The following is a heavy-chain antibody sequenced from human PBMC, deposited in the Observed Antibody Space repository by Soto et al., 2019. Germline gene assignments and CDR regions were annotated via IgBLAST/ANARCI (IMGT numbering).Heavy chain of an antibody. CDR3: ERQRNSPGSDYAAFDF. CDR1: GYTFIYFW. CDR2: IYPGASDI. J-gene: IGHJ4*02. Sequence: GESLKISCQASGYTFIYFWVAWVRQVPGKGLEWMGVIYPGASDIRYSPSFEGHVTISADKSTNTAYLQWSSLEAADTAIYYCERQRNSPGSDYAAFDFWGPGTLVTVSS. V-gene: IGHV5-51*01. D-gene: IGHD3-10*01.